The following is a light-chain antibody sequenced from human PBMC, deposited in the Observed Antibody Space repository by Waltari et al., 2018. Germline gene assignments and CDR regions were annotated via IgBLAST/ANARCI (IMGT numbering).Light chain of an antibody. CDR3: SSYTRSHTYV. CDR1: SSDVGFYNF. CDR2: EVS. V-gene: IGLV2-14*01. Sequence: QSVLTQPASVSGSPGQSITISCAGTSSDVGFYNFVSWYQHHPGKVPKLLIHEVSNRPSGVSTRFSGSKSGTTASLTISELQAEDEADYHCSSYTRSHTYVFGAGTKVTVL. J-gene: IGLJ1*01.